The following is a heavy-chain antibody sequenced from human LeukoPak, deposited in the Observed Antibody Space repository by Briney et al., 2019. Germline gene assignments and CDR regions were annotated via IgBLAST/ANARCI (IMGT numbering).Heavy chain of an antibody. D-gene: IGHD5-18*01. V-gene: IGHV3-23*01. CDR2: IGTPDGNE. Sequence: GGSLRLSCAASGFTLSSYWMTWVRQAPGKGLEWVSVIGTPDGNEHYADSVGGRFTISRDNSRSMLYLQMNSLRAEDTAVYYCAKYAPSDTKPTRYFDYWGPGTLVTVSS. CDR3: AKYAPSDTKPTRYFDY. CDR1: GFTLSSYW. J-gene: IGHJ4*02.